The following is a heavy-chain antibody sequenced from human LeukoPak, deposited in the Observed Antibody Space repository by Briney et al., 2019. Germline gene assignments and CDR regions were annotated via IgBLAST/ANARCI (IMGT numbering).Heavy chain of an antibody. CDR1: GESFSGDF. CDR3: ARGQYASGGYHYGIRAFYFDY. J-gene: IGHJ4*02. CDR2: INHRGRT. D-gene: IGHD2-15*01. Sequence: PSETLSLTCGVYGESFSGDFWTWLRQAPGKGLEWIGEINHRGRTNYSPSLTGRVTISVDTSMNQFSLQLRSVTAADTALYYCARGQYASGGYHYGIRAFYFDYWGQGILVTVSS. V-gene: IGHV4-34*01.